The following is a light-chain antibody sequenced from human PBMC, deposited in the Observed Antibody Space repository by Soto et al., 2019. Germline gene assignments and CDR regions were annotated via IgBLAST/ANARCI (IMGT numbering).Light chain of an antibody. CDR1: QSISSY. V-gene: IGKV1-39*01. CDR3: QQSYSTPRRT. J-gene: IGKJ2*02. CDR2: AAS. Sequence: DIQMTQSPSSLSASVGDRVTITCRASQSISSYLNWYQQKPGKAPKLLIYAASSLQSGVPSRFSGSGSGTGFTLTISSLQPEDFATYYCQQSYSTPRRTFGQGTKLEIK.